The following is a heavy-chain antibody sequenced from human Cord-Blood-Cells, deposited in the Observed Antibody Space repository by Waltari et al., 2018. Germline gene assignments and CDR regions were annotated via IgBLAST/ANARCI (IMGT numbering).Heavy chain of an antibody. CDR2: INHSGST. Sequence: QVQLQQWGAGLLKPSETLSLTCAVYGGSFSGYYWSWIRQPPGKGLEWIGEINHSGSTNYDPALKGRVTISVDPSKNQFSLKLSSVTAADTAVYYCARQYCSGGSCNYWYFDLWGRGTLVTVSS. CDR3: ARQYCSGGSCNYWYFDL. CDR1: GGSFSGYY. J-gene: IGHJ2*01. V-gene: IGHV4-34*01. D-gene: IGHD2-15*01.